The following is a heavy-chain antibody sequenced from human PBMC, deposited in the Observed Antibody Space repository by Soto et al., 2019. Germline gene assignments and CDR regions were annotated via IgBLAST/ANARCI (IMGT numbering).Heavy chain of an antibody. V-gene: IGHV1-69*13. D-gene: IGHD6-6*01. Sequence: ASVKVSCKASGGTFSSYAISWVRQAPGQGLEWMGGIIPIFGTANYAQKFQGRVTITADESTSTAYMELSSLRSEDTAVYYCASARSIAARPDQYNWFDPWGQGTLVTVSS. CDR2: IIPIFGTA. CDR3: ASARSIAARPDQYNWFDP. CDR1: GGTFSSYA. J-gene: IGHJ5*02.